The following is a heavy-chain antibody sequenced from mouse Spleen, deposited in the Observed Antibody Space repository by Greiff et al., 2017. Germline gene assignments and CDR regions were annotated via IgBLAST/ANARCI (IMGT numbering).Heavy chain of an antibody. CDR2: IWAGGST. J-gene: IGHJ2*01. Sequence: VQGVESGPGLVAPSQSLSITCTVSGFSLTSYGVHWVRQPPGKGLEWLGVIWAGGSTNYNSALMSRLSISKDNSKSQVFLKMNSLQTDDTAMYYCARDNYGPFDYWGQGTTLTVSS. D-gene: IGHD1-1*01. CDR3: ARDNYGPFDY. V-gene: IGHV2-9*02. CDR1: GFSLTSYG.